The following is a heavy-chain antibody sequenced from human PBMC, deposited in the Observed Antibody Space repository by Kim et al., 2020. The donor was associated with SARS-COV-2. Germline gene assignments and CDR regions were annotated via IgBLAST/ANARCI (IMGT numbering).Heavy chain of an antibody. Sequence: SVKVSCKASGGTFSSYAISWVRQAPGQGLEWMGGIIPIFGTANYAQKFQGRVTITADESTSTAYMELSSLRSEDTAVYYCARDPLPRYCSSTSCLPLHLDYWGQGTLVTVSS. CDR2: IIPIFGTA. CDR3: ARDPLPRYCSSTSCLPLHLDY. J-gene: IGHJ4*02. V-gene: IGHV1-69*13. CDR1: GGTFSSYA. D-gene: IGHD2-2*01.